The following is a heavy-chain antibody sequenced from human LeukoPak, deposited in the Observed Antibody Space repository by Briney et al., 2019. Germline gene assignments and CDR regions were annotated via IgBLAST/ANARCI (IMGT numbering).Heavy chain of an antibody. J-gene: IGHJ4*02. D-gene: IGHD5-18*01. V-gene: IGHV3-21*01. CDR1: GFTFSSYS. Sequence: KTGGSLRLSCAASGFTFSSYSMNWVRQAPVKGLEWVSSISSSSSYIYYADSVKGRFTISRDNAKNSLYLQMNSLRAEDTAVYYCARDGNTAMDLFDYWGQGTLVTVSS. CDR3: ARDGNTAMDLFDY. CDR2: ISSSSSYI.